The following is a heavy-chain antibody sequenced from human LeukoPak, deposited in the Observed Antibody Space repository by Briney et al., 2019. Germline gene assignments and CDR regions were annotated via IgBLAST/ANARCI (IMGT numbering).Heavy chain of an antibody. V-gene: IGHV4-4*02. CDR1: GFTFSSYSM. Sequence: GSLRLSCAASGFTFSSYSMNWVRQAPGKGLEWIGEIYHSGSTNYNPSLKSRVTISVDKSKNQFSLKLSSVTAADTAVYYCARLARGHSGSFGGWGQGTLVTVSS. D-gene: IGHD1-26*01. CDR2: IYHSGST. J-gene: IGHJ4*02. CDR3: ARLARGHSGSFGG.